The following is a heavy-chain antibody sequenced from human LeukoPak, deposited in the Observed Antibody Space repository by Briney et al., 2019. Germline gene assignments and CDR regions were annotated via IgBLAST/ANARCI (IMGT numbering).Heavy chain of an antibody. Sequence: QPGGSLRLSCAASGFTFSSYWMIWVRQAPGKGLEWVANIKQDASDKYYVNSVKGRFTISRDNAKNSLFLEMNSLRAEDTAVYYCARDGDQMYEVYDYWGQGTLVTVSS. V-gene: IGHV3-7*01. CDR2: IKQDASDK. D-gene: IGHD1-14*01. CDR3: ARDGDQMYEVYDY. CDR1: GFTFSSYW. J-gene: IGHJ4*02.